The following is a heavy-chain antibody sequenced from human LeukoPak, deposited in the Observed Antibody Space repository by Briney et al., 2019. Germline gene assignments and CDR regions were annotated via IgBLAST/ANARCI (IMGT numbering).Heavy chain of an antibody. V-gene: IGHV3-48*03. CDR3: AREADGYNLACFDY. J-gene: IGHJ4*02. Sequence: GGSLRLSCAASGFTFSTYEMNWVRQAPGKGLEWVSYISSSGSTIYYADSVKGRFTISRDNAKNSLYLQMNSLRAEDTAVYYCAREADGYNLACFDYWGQGTLVTASS. CDR2: ISSSGSTI. D-gene: IGHD5-24*01. CDR1: GFTFSTYE.